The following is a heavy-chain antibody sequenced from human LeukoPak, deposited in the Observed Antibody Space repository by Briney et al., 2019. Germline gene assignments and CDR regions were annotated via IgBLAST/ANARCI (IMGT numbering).Heavy chain of an antibody. CDR1: EYSFTSYW. J-gene: IGHJ6*04. D-gene: IGHD3-9*01. CDR3: ARHVLDILRGYVEHGLDV. V-gene: IGHV5-10-1*01. CDR2: IDPSDSYT. Sequence: GESLKISCKGSEYSFTSYWISWVRQMPGKGREWMGRIDPSDSYTNYSPSFQGHVTISADKSISTAYLQWSSLKASDTAMYYCARHVLDILRGYVEHGLDVWGKGTTVTVSS.